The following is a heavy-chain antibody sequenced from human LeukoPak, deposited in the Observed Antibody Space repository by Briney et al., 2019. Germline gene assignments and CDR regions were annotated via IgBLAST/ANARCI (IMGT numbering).Heavy chain of an antibody. Sequence: TGGSLRLSRAASGFSFSHYWMSWVRRAPGKGLEWVANIKQDGNEKHYVDSVKGRFTISRDNAKNSLYLQMNSLRAEDTAVYYCATVGTTVPHDNWGQGTLVTVSS. CDR2: IKQDGNEK. D-gene: IGHD4-17*01. J-gene: IGHJ4*02. V-gene: IGHV3-7*01. CDR1: GFSFSHYW. CDR3: ATVGTTVPHDN.